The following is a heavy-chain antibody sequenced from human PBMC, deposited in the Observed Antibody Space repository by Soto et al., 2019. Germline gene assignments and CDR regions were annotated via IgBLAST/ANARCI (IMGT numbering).Heavy chain of an antibody. CDR2: ISGSGGST. J-gene: IGHJ6*02. CDR1: GFTFSSYA. D-gene: IGHD3-22*01. Sequence: EVQLLESGGGLVQPGGSLRLSCAASGFTFSSYAMSWVRQAPGKGLEWVSAISGSGGSTYYADSVKGRFTISRDNSKNTLYLQMNSLRAEDTAVYYCAKDEGRSGYRYYYYYGMDVWGQGTTVTVSS. V-gene: IGHV3-23*01. CDR3: AKDEGRSGYRYYYYYGMDV.